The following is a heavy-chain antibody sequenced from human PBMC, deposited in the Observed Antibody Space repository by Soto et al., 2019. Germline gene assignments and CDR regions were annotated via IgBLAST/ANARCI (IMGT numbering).Heavy chain of an antibody. CDR2: ISSSSSYI. CDR3: ARDDLDYGDSFDY. D-gene: IGHD4-17*01. J-gene: IGHJ4*02. CDR1: GFTFSSYS. V-gene: IGHV3-21*01. Sequence: GGSLRLSCAASGFTFSSYSMNWVRQAPGKGLEWVSSISSSSSYIYYADSVKGRFTISRDNAKNSLYLQMNSLRAEDTAVYYCARDDLDYGDSFDYWGQGTLVTVSS.